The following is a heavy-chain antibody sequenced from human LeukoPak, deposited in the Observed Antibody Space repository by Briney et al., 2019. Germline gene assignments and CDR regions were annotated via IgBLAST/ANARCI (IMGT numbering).Heavy chain of an antibody. J-gene: IGHJ5*02. D-gene: IGHD1-14*01. Sequence: ASVKVSCKTSGYPFTTYEINWVRQAAGQGLEWMGWVHPNTGNTAYAQRSQGRVTMTRDTSISTAYMELSSLTSNGTAVYFCARGPRNDPWGQGTLVTVSS. CDR1: GYPFTTYE. V-gene: IGHV1-8*01. CDR2: VHPNTGNT. CDR3: ARGPRNDP.